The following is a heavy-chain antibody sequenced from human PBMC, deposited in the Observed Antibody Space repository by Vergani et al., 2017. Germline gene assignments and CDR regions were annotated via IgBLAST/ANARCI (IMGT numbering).Heavy chain of an antibody. Sequence: QVQLQESGPGLVKPSQTLSLTCTVSGGSISSGGYYWSWIRQPPGKGLEWIGCIYYSGSTYYNPSLKSRVTISVDTSNNQFSLKLSSVTAAATAVYYCAGARPTYDFWSGYSMGWGQGSLVTLSS. V-gene: IGHV4-31*03. CDR2: IYYSGST. CDR1: GGSISSGGYY. J-gene: IGHJ4*02. CDR3: AGARPTYDFWSGYSMG. D-gene: IGHD3-3*01.